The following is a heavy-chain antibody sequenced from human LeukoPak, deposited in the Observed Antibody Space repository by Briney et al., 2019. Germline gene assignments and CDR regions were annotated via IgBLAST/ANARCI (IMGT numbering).Heavy chain of an antibody. V-gene: IGHV1-69*06. CDR1: GGTFSSYA. D-gene: IGHD5-18*01. J-gene: IGHJ4*02. CDR2: IIPIFGTA. Sequence: SVKVSRKASGGTFSSYAISWVRQAPGQGLEWMGGIIPIFGTANYAQKFQGRVTITADKSTSTAYMELSSLRSEDTAVYYCATPGVGSYGPPGYFDYWGQGTLVTVSS. CDR3: ATPGVGSYGPPGYFDY.